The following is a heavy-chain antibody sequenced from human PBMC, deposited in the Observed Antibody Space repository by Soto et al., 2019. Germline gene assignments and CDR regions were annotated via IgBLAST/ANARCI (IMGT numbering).Heavy chain of an antibody. CDR3: VRGDIWLGIDY. CDR1: GFTFSSYW. CDR2: INSDGSTT. D-gene: IGHD6-19*01. Sequence: EVQLVESGGGLVQPGRSLRLSCAASGFTFSSYWMHWVRQAPGRGLVWVSHINSDGSTTTYADSVEGRFTISRDNAKNTLYLQMNSLRAEDTAVYYCVRGDIWLGIDYWGLGTLVTVSS. V-gene: IGHV3-74*01. J-gene: IGHJ4*02.